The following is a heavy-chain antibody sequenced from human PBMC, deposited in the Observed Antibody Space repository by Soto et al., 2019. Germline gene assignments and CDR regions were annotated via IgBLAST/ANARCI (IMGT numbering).Heavy chain of an antibody. CDR3: TTGFEWGGVYFDY. CDR2: IKSKTDGGTT. J-gene: IGHJ4*02. CDR1: GFTFSNAW. Sequence: GGSLRLSCAASGFTFSNAWMSWVRQAPGKGLEWVGRIKSKTDGGTTDYAAPVKGRFTISRDDSKNTLYLQMNSLKTEDTAVYYCTTGFEWGGVYFDYWGQGTLVTVSS. V-gene: IGHV3-15*01. D-gene: IGHD3-16*01.